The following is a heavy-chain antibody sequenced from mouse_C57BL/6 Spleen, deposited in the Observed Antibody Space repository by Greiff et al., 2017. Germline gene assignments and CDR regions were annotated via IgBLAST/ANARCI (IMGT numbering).Heavy chain of an antibody. D-gene: IGHD1-1*01. Sequence: QVQLQQPGAELVRPGSSVKLSCKASGYTFTSYWMHWVKQRPIQGLEWIGNIDPSDSETHYNQKFKDKATLTVDKSSSTAYMQLSSLTSEDSAVYYCASRDYYGSSYWYFDVWGTGTTVTVSS. CDR2: IDPSDSET. CDR3: ASRDYYGSSYWYFDV. V-gene: IGHV1-52*01. CDR1: GYTFTSYW. J-gene: IGHJ1*03.